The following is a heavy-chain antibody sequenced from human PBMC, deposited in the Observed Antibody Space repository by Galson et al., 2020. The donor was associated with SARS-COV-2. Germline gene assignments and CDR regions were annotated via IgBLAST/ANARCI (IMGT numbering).Heavy chain of an antibody. D-gene: IGHD4-17*01. J-gene: IGHJ1*01. CDR2: LSAYNGNT. V-gene: IGHV1-18*01. CDR3: ARVKGATVTTRKYFQH. CDR1: GYTFTSYG. Sequence: ASVKVSCKASGYTFTSYGISWVRQAPGQGLEWMGWLSAYNGNTNYAQKLQGRVTMTTDTSTSTAYMELRSLRSDDTAVYYCARVKGATVTTRKYFQHWGQGTLVTVSS.